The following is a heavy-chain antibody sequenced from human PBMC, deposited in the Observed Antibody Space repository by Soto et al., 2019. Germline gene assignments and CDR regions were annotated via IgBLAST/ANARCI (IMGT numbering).Heavy chain of an antibody. CDR2: IIPIFGTA. V-gene: IGHV1-69*13. Sequence: EASVKVSCKASGYTFTSYGISWVRQAPGQGLEWMGGIIPIFGTANYAQKFQGRVTITADESTSTAYMELSSLRSEDTAVYYCARGRPSITIFGVVILPIPPYYYYGMDVWGQGTTVTVSS. CDR3: ARGRPSITIFGVVILPIPPYYYYGMDV. J-gene: IGHJ6*02. CDR1: GYTFTSYG. D-gene: IGHD3-3*01.